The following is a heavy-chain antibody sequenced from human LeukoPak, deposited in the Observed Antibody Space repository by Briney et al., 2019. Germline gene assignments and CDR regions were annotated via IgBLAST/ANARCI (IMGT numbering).Heavy chain of an antibody. V-gene: IGHV3-30*18. CDR2: ISYDGSNK. CDR1: GFTFSSYG. J-gene: IGHJ4*02. D-gene: IGHD4-17*01. Sequence: GGSLRLSCAASGFTFSSYGMHWVHQAPGKSLSWVTVISYDGSNKYYADSVKGRFTISRANSKNTLYLHMNSLRAEDTDVYYCAKSMTTVTPIDYWGQGTLVTVSS. CDR3: AKSMTTVTPIDY.